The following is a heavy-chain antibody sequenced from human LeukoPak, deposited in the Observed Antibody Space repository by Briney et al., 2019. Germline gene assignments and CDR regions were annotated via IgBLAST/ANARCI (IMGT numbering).Heavy chain of an antibody. V-gene: IGHV4-34*01. Sequence: LRLSCAASGFTFSSYWMSWIRQPPGKGLEWIGEINHSGSTNYNPSLKSRVTISVETSKKQFSLKLSSVTAADTAVYYCARGGSSSLSFVRYWGQGTLVTVSS. CDR1: GFTFSSYW. D-gene: IGHD6-13*01. CDR2: INHSGST. CDR3: ARGGSSSLSFVRY. J-gene: IGHJ4*02.